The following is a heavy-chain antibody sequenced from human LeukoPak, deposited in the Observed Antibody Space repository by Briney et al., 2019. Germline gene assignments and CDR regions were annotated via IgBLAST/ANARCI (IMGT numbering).Heavy chain of an antibody. D-gene: IGHD3-22*01. CDR1: GDSISSDNW. CDR3: ARATHDSSGYWPFDY. V-gene: IGHV4-4*02. CDR2: ISHSGTT. J-gene: IGHJ4*02. Sequence: SETLSLTCAVSGDSISSDNWWNWVRQPPGKGLEWIAEISHSGTTLYNPSLKSRVTISVDKSKNQFSLHLNSVTAADTAVYYCARATHDSSGYWPFDYWGQGTLVTVSS.